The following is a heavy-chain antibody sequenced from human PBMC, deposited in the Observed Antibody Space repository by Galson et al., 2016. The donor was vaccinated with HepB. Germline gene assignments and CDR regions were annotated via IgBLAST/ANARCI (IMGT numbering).Heavy chain of an antibody. CDR1: GFSLDRYA. CDR2: ISLDTDRI. CDR3: GKDILPGGMDV. D-gene: IGHD3-3*01. Sequence: SLRLSCAVSGFSLDRYAMHWVRLVPGKGLEWVSGISLDTDRIGYADSVKGRFIVSRDKARNSVYPQMNSLRTEDSALYYCGKDILPGGMDVWGHGTRVTVAS. V-gene: IGHV3-9*01. J-gene: IGHJ6*02.